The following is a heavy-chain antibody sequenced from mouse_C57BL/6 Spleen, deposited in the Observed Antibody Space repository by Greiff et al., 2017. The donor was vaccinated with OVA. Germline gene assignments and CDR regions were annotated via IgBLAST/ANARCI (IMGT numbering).Heavy chain of an antibody. D-gene: IGHD2-3*01. V-gene: IGHV1-9*01. CDR2: ILPGSGSI. J-gene: IGHJ1*03. Sequence: QVQLLQSGAELMKPGASVKLSCKASGYTFTGYWIEWVRQRPGHGLEWIGEILPGSGSINYNEKFKGKATFTADTSSNTAYMQLSRLTTEDSAIYYCACDCYCYGWYFDVWGTGTTVTVSS. CDR1: GYTFTGYW. CDR3: ACDCYCYGWYFDV.